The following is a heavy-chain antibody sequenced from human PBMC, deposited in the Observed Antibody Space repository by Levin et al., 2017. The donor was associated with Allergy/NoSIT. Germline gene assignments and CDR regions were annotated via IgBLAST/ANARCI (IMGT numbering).Heavy chain of an antibody. V-gene: IGHV3-21*01. Sequence: PGGSLRLSCAASGFTFSSYSMNWVRQAPGKGLEWVSSISSSSSYIYYADSVKGRFTISRDNAKNSLYLQMNSLRAEDTAVYYCVRTAAAGNWFDPWGQGTLVTVSS. CDR2: ISSSSSYI. CDR3: VRTAAAGNWFDP. D-gene: IGHD6-13*01. CDR1: GFTFSSYS. J-gene: IGHJ5*02.